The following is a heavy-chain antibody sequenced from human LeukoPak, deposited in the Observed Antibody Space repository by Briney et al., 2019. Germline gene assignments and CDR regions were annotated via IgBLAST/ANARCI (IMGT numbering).Heavy chain of an antibody. CDR1: GFTVSSSH. CDR3: TRGISSGSAFDI. D-gene: IGHD6-19*01. J-gene: IGHJ3*02. V-gene: IGHV3-53*01. CDR2: MFSGVTP. Sequence: PGGSLRLSCAASGFTVSSSHMSWVRQAPGKGLEWVSVMFSGVTPYYADSVKGRFTISRDNSKNTLFLQMSSLRAEDTAVYYFTRGISSGSAFDIWGQGTMVTVSS.